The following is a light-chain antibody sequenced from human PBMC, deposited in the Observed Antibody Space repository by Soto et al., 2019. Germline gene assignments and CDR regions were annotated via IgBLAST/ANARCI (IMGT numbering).Light chain of an antibody. CDR1: EDINNF. V-gene: IGKV1-33*01. CDR3: QQYGHLYT. Sequence: DIQLTQSPSSLSASVGDRVTITCQASEDINNFLNWYQHKPGKPPKLLIYDASNLEIGVPSRFSGGGSGTHFTFTITSLQTEDFATYFCQQYGHLYTFGQGTKLEI. CDR2: DAS. J-gene: IGKJ2*01.